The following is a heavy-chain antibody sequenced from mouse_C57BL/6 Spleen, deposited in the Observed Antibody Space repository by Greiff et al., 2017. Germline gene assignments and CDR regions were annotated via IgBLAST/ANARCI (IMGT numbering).Heavy chain of an antibody. CDR3: ARRDYDGGGYAMDY. Sequence: EVKLVESGGGLVKPGGSLKLSCAASGFTFSDYGMHWVRQAPEKGLEWVAYISSGSSTIYYADTVKGRFTISRDNAKNTLFLQMTSLRSEDTAMYYCARRDYDGGGYAMDYWGQGTSVTVSS. CDR1: GFTFSDYG. CDR2: ISSGSSTI. D-gene: IGHD2-4*01. J-gene: IGHJ4*01. V-gene: IGHV5-17*01.